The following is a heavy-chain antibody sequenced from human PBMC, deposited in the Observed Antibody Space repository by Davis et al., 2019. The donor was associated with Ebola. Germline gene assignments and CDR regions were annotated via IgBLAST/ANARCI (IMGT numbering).Heavy chain of an antibody. D-gene: IGHD2-2*02. CDR1: GDSISSSNW. Sequence: SETLSLTCAVSGDSISSSNWWSWVRQPPGKGLEWIGEISQSGSTNYNPSLKSRVTISVDKSKNQFSLKLSSVTAADTAVYYCARSGKYCSSTSCYTNWFDPWGQGTLVTVSS. CDR2: ISQSGST. CDR3: ARSGKYCSSTSCYTNWFDP. J-gene: IGHJ5*02. V-gene: IGHV4-4*02.